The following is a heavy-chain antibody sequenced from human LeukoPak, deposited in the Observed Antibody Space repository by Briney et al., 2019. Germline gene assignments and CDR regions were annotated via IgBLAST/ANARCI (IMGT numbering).Heavy chain of an antibody. Sequence: SVKVSCKASGGTFSSYAISWVRQAPGQGLEWMGGIIPIFGTANYAQKFQGRVTITTDESTSTDYMELSSLRSEDTAVYYCARTLEYSSGWHDYYYYYMDVWGKGTTVTVSS. V-gene: IGHV1-69*05. CDR2: IIPIFGTA. CDR1: GGTFSSYA. D-gene: IGHD6-19*01. CDR3: ARTLEYSSGWHDYYYYYMDV. J-gene: IGHJ6*03.